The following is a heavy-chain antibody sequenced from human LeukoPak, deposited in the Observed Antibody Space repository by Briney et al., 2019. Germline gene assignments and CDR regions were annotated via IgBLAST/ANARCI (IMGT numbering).Heavy chain of an antibody. V-gene: IGHV3-30-3*01. CDR1: GFTISSYA. D-gene: IGHD3-10*01. CDR3: ARVSGI. CDR2: ISYDGSNK. J-gene: IGHJ3*02. Sequence: GGSLRLSCAASGFTISSYAMHWVRQAPGKGLEWVAVISYDGSNKYYADSVKGRFTISRDNSKNTLYLQMNSLRAEDTAVYYCARVSGIWGQGTMVTVSS.